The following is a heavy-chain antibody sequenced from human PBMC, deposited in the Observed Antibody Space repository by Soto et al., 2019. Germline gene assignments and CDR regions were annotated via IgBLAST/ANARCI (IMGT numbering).Heavy chain of an antibody. CDR2: ISSSGNTI. V-gene: IGHV3-48*03. Sequence: LRLSCAASGFTFSAYEMNWVRQAPGKGLEWVSYISSSGNTIYYADSVKGRFTISRDNAKNSLFLQMNSLRVEDTAFYYCARSPFLECNWAQGTLVTVSS. CDR3: ARSPFLECN. CDR1: GFTFSAYE. J-gene: IGHJ4*02. D-gene: IGHD3-3*02.